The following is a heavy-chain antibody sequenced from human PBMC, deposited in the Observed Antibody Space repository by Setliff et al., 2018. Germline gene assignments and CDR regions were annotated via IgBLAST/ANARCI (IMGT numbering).Heavy chain of an antibody. Sequence: SETLSLTCTVSGGSISSGGYYWSWIRQHPGKGLEWIGYIYYSGSTSYYNPSLKSRVTISVDTSKNQFSLKLSSVTAADTAMYYCARAPVRSPYTGGFYYFDEWGQGTLVTVS. CDR2: IYYSGSTS. CDR1: GGSISSGGYY. J-gene: IGHJ4*02. D-gene: IGHD3-10*01. CDR3: ARAPVRSPYTGGFYYFDE. V-gene: IGHV4-31*03.